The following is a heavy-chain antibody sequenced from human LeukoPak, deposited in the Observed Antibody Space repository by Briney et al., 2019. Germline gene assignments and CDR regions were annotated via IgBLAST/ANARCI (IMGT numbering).Heavy chain of an antibody. CDR3: AKDVERSGYYLFDY. CDR2: MSGSSGST. V-gene: IGHV3-23*01. CDR1: GFTFSNYA. Sequence: GGSLRLSCAASGFTFSNYAMSWVRQAPGKGLEWVSAMSGSSGSTWYADSVKGRFTISRDNSKNTLYLQMNSLGAEDTAVYYCAKDVERSGYYLFDYWGQGILVTVSS. J-gene: IGHJ4*02. D-gene: IGHD3-22*01.